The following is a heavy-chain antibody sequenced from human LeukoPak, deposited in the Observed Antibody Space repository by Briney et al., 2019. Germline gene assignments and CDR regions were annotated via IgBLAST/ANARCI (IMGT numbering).Heavy chain of an antibody. CDR3: AKDRGNSYGHFDY. V-gene: IGHV3-23*01. Sequence: GGSLRLSCAASGLTFNNYALSWVRQAPGKGLEWVSVISGSGSATNYADSVKGRFTISRDNSKNTLYLQMNSLRAEDTAVYYCAKDRGNSYGHFDYWGQGTLVTVSS. CDR2: ISGSGSAT. D-gene: IGHD5-18*01. J-gene: IGHJ4*02. CDR1: GLTFNNYA.